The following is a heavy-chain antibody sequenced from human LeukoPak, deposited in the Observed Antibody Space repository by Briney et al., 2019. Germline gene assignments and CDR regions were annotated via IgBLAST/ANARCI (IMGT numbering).Heavy chain of an antibody. CDR2: IHYSGST. CDR1: GGSIRSYY. J-gene: IGHJ6*02. CDR3: ARQTGHSSSWYNYYYGMDV. V-gene: IGHV4-59*08. D-gene: IGHD6-13*01. Sequence: SETLSLTRTVSGGSIRSYYWSWIRQPPGKGLEWIGYIHYSGSTNYNPSLKSRVTISVDTSKNQFSLKLSSVTAADTAVYYCARQTGHSSSWYNYYYGMDVWGQGTTVTVSS.